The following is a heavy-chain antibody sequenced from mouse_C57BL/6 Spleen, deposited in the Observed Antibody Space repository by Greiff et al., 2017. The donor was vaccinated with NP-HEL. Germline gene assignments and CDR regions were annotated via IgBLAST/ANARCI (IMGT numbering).Heavy chain of an antibody. CDR2: IIPSNGGT. D-gene: IGHD2-4*01. CDR1: GYTFTSYW. J-gene: IGHJ2*01. Sequence: QVQLQQPGTELVKPGASVKLSCKASGYTFTSYWMHWVKQRPGQGLEWIGNIIPSNGGTTYNEKFMSKAKLSVDKSSSTDYMQLSSLTSEDSAVYYIARRAYDYDGALDYWGQGTTLTVSS. CDR3: ARRAYDYDGALDY. V-gene: IGHV1-53*01.